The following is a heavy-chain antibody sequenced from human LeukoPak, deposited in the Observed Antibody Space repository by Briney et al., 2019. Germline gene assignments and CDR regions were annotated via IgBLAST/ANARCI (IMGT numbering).Heavy chain of an antibody. Sequence: GGSLRLSCAASGFTFSSYGMSWVRQAPGKGLEWVSYISGSGSTIYYADSVKGRFTISRDNAKNPLYLQMNGLRAEDTAVYYCARGTRLFDYWGQGTLVTVSS. CDR1: GFTFSSYG. CDR2: ISGSGSTI. J-gene: IGHJ4*02. CDR3: ARGTRLFDY. V-gene: IGHV3-48*04.